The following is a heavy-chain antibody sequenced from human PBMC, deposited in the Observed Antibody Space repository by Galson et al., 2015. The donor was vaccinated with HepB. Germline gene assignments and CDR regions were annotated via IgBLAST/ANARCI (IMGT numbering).Heavy chain of an antibody. J-gene: IGHJ4*02. CDR3: ARGAKLVPAAMIGY. CDR1: GFTFSTYT. Sequence: SLRLSCAASGFTFSTYTMNWVRLAPGQGLQWVSGISNSGGNTFYADPVKGRFTISRDNSKNTLSLQMNNLRAEDTAVYYCARGAKLVPAAMIGYWGQGTLVTVSS. V-gene: IGHV3-23*01. CDR2: ISNSGGNT. D-gene: IGHD2-2*01.